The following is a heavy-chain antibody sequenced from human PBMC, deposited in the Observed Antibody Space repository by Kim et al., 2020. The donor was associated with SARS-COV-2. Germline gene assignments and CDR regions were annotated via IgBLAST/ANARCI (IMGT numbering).Heavy chain of an antibody. CDR2: INPSGGST. V-gene: IGHV1-46*01. J-gene: IGHJ6*02. CDR3: ARVSPVVPAAMDGMDV. D-gene: IGHD2-2*01. CDR1: GYTFTSYY. Sequence: ASVKVSCKASGYTFTSYYMHWVRQAPGQGLEWMGIINPSGGSTSYAQKFQGRVTMTRDTSTSTVYMELSSLRSEDTAVYYCARVSPVVPAAMDGMDVWGQGTTVTVSS.